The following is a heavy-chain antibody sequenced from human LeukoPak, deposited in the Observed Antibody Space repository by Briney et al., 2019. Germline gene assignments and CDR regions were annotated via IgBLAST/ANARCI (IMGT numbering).Heavy chain of an antibody. CDR2: IWYEGSNK. CDR1: GFTFSSYG. CDR3: ARDQRHDNYFDY. J-gene: IGHJ4*02. V-gene: IGHV3-33*01. Sequence: GGSLRLSCAASGFTFSSYGMHWVRQAPGKGLGWVAVIWYEGSNKYYAHSVKGRFTISRDNSKNTLYLQMNSLRAEDTAVYYCARDQRHDNYFDYWGQGTLVTVSS.